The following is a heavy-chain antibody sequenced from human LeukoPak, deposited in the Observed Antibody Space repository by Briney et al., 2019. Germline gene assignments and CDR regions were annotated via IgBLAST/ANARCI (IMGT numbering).Heavy chain of an antibody. D-gene: IGHD3-22*01. V-gene: IGHV3-72*01. Sequence: GGSLRLSCAASGFTFSDHYMDWVRQAPGKGLEWVGRTRNKANGYTTEYAASVKDSFTMSRDDSKNSVYLQMNSLKTEDTAVYYCARVGNSGGYYNPLDYWGQGTLVTVSS. CDR1: GFTFSDHY. CDR2: TRNKANGYTT. J-gene: IGHJ4*02. CDR3: ARVGNSGGYYNPLDY.